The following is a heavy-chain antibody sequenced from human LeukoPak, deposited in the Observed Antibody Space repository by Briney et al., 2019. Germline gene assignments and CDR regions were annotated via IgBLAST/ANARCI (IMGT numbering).Heavy chain of an antibody. CDR3: ARGGYNGSGNDFRFDP. CDR2: IHYTGST. J-gene: IGHJ5*02. D-gene: IGHD3-10*01. V-gene: IGHV4-59*01. CDR1: GGSINSYY. Sequence: PSETLSLTCTVSGGSINSYYWSWIRQPPGKGLECIGYIHYTGSTNYNPSLKSRVTISVDTSKNQFSLKLSSVTAADTAIYYCARGGYNGSGNDFRFDPWGQGTLVTVSS.